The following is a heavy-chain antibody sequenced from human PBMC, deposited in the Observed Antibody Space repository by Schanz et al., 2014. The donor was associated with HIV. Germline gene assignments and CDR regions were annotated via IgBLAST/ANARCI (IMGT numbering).Heavy chain of an antibody. CDR2: ISYDGSNK. Sequence: QVQLVESGGGVVQPGRSLRPSCAASGFTFDSYGIHWVRQAPGKGLEWVAVISYDGSNKKYADSVKGRFTISRDNSKNTLYLQMKSLRPEDTAVYYCAKDRNHYDSRYRGKGNYYYYYGMDVWGQGTTVTVSS. J-gene: IGHJ6*02. CDR1: GFTFDSYG. D-gene: IGHD3-22*01. CDR3: AKDRNHYDSRYRGKGNYYYYYGMDV. V-gene: IGHV3-30*18.